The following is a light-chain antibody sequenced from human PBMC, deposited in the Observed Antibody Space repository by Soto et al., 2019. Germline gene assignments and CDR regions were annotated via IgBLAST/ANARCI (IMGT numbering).Light chain of an antibody. J-gene: IGKJ2*01. CDR1: QSVSSY. Sequence: EIVLTQSPATLSLSPGERATLSCRASQSVSSYLAWYQQKPGQAPRLLIYDASNSATGSPARFSGSGSGTDFTLTISSLEPEDFAVYYCQPRSNWPPYTFGQGTKLEIK. CDR3: QPRSNWPPYT. V-gene: IGKV3-11*01. CDR2: DAS.